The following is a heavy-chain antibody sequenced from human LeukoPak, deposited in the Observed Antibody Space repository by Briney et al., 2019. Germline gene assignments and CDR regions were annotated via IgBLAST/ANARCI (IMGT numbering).Heavy chain of an antibody. CDR2: ISSNEYDT. V-gene: IGHV3-64D*06. D-gene: IGHD2-8*01. CDR1: GFTFSAYF. CDR3: VKDLNGTWSFDY. J-gene: IGHJ4*02. Sequence: GGSLRLSCSASGFTFSAYFMHWVRQAPGKGLEYVSSISSNEYDTYYADSVKGRFTISRDNSKNTLFLQMSSLKAEDTAVYYCVKDLNGTWSFDYWGQGTLVTVSS.